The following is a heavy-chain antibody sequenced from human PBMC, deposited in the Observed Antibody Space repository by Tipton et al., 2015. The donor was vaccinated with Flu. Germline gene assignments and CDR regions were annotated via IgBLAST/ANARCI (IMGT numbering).Heavy chain of an antibody. CDR1: GYTFTGFY. J-gene: IGHJ4*02. CDR3: VRESHISTRLVY. V-gene: IGHV1-2*06. D-gene: IGHD6-6*01. CDR2: INPSSGDT. Sequence: QVQLVQSGADVKKPGASVKVSCKASGYTFTGFYIHWVRQAPGQGLEWMGRINPSSGDTKYAQNFQGRVIMTRDTSISTAYMELMRLTSDDTAIYHCVRESHISTRLVYWGQGTRVTVSS.